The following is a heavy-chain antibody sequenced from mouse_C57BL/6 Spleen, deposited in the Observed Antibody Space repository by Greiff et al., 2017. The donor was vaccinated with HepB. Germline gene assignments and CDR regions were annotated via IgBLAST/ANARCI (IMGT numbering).Heavy chain of an antibody. CDR1: GYSITSGYY. J-gene: IGHJ3*01. V-gene: IGHV3-6*01. CDR3: ARAPTLGWFAY. D-gene: IGHD2-10*01. Sequence: EVKLVESGPGLVKPSQSLSLTCSVTGYSITSGYYWNWIRQFPGNKLEWMGYISYDGSNNYNPSLKNRISITRDTSKNQFFLKLNSVTTEDTATYYCARAPTLGWFAYWGQGTLVTVSA. CDR2: ISYDGSN.